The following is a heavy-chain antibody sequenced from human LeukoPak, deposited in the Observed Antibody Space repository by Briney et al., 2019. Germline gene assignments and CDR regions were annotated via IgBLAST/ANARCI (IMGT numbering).Heavy chain of an antibody. CDR3: ARGGGRSNWFDP. V-gene: IGHV4-30-2*01. CDR1: GGSISSGGYS. D-gene: IGHD2-15*01. CDR2: IYHSGST. Sequence: PSETLSLTCVVSGGSISSGGYSWSWIRQPPGKGLEWIGYIYHSGSTYYNPSLKSRVTISVDRSKNQFSLKLSSVTAADTAVYYCARGGGRSNWFDPWGQGTLVTVSS. J-gene: IGHJ5*02.